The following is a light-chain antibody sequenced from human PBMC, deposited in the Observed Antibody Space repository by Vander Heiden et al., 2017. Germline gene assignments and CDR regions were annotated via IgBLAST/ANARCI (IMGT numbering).Light chain of an antibody. Sequence: SYELTQPPSVSVSPGQTASITCSGDKLGDKYACWYQQKPGQSPGRVIYQDSKRPSGIPERFSGSNSGNTAALTISGTQSVEEADYYCLAWDSRTWVFGGGTKLTVL. CDR2: QDS. V-gene: IGLV3-1*01. CDR1: KLGDKY. CDR3: LAWDSRTWV. J-gene: IGLJ2*01.